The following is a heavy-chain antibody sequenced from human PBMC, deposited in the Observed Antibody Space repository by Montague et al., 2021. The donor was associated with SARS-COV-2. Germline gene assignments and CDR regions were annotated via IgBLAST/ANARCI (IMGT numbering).Heavy chain of an antibody. Sequence: SETLSLTCTVSGGSISSSSYDRGWIRQPPGKGLEWFGCIYYSGXTXYXXXXKSRVTISVDTSKNQFSLKLSSVTAADTAVYYCARAGEVVGNWFDPWGQGTLVTVSS. CDR1: GGSISSSSYD. J-gene: IGHJ5*02. CDR3: ARAGEVVGNWFDP. CDR2: IYYSGXT. D-gene: IGHD2-2*01. V-gene: IGHV4-39*07.